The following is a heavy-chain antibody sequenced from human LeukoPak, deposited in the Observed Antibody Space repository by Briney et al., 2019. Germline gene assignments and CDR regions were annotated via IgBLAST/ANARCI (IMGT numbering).Heavy chain of an antibody. D-gene: IGHD3-10*01. J-gene: IGHJ4*02. CDR1: GFTFSSYS. V-gene: IGHV3-21*01. Sequence: GGSLRLSCAASGFTFSSYSMNWVRQAPGKGLEWVSSISSSSSYIYYADSVKGRFTISRDNAKNSLYLQMNSLRAEDTAVYYCARVSWGKWFGELLDHWGQGTLVTVSS. CDR3: ARVSWGKWFGELLDH. CDR2: ISSSSSYI.